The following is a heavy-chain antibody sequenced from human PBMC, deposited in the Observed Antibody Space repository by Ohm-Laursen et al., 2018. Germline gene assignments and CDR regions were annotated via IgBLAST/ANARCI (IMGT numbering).Heavy chain of an antibody. CDR1: GFTFSRYG. CDR2: IYYDGLNK. V-gene: IGHV3-33*01. Sequence: RSLRLSCSAFGFTFSRYGMHWARQAPGKGLEWVAIIYYDGLNKYYADSVKGRFTISRDNSNNTLYLQMDSLRAEDTAVYYCARSHVHDFGNYLDFWGQGTLVTVSS. D-gene: IGHD4-17*01. CDR3: ARSHVHDFGNYLDF. J-gene: IGHJ4*02.